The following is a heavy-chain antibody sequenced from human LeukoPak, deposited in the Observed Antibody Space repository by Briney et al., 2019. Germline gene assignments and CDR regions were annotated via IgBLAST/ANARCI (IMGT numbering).Heavy chain of an antibody. D-gene: IGHD3-9*01. CDR2: IYYSGST. Sequence: SETLSLTCTVSGGSISSYYWSWIRQPPGKGLEWIGYIYYSGSTNYNPSLKSRVTISVDTSKNQFSLKLSSVTAADTAVYYCARDRHDILTGYPYGMDVWGQGTTVTVSS. CDR3: ARDRHDILTGYPYGMDV. V-gene: IGHV4-59*01. CDR1: GGSISSYY. J-gene: IGHJ6*02.